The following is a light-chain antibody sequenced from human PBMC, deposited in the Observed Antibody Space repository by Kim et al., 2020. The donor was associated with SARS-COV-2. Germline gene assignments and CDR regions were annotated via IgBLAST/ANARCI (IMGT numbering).Light chain of an antibody. CDR1: KLGDKY. CDR3: QAWDTSIVV. V-gene: IGLV3-1*01. CDR2: EDG. Sequence: SYELTQPPSVSVSPGQTASITCSGDKLGDKYACWYQQKPGQSPLLVIYEDGKRPSGIPERFSGSNSGNTATLTISGTQAMDEADYYCQAWDTSIVVFGGGTQLTVL. J-gene: IGLJ2*01.